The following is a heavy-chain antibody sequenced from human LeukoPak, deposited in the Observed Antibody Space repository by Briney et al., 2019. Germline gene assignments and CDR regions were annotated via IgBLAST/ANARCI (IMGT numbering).Heavy chain of an antibody. D-gene: IGHD2-21*02. J-gene: IGHJ6*02. CDR2: IYSGGST. CDR1: GFTVSSNY. Sequence: GGSLRLSCAASGFTVSSNYMSWVRQAPGKGLEWVSVIYSGGSTYYADSVKGRFTISRDNSKNTLYLQMNSLRAEDTAVYHCARDPTDYYYYGMDVWGQGTTVTVSS. CDR3: ARDPTDYYYYGMDV. V-gene: IGHV3-66*01.